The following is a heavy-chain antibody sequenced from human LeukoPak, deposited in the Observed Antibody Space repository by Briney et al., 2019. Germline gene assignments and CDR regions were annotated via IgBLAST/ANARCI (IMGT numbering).Heavy chain of an antibody. CDR2: IWYDGSNK. V-gene: IGHV3-33*01. D-gene: IGHD2-2*01. J-gene: IGHJ6*02. Sequence: GRSLRLSCAASGFTFSSYGMHWVRQAPGKGLEWVAVIWYDGSNKYYADSVKGRFTISRDNSKNTLYLQMNSLRAEDTAVYYCVRGYCSSTSCYLHYYYYGMDVWGQGTTVTVSS. CDR1: GFTFSSYG. CDR3: VRGYCSSTSCYLHYYYYGMDV.